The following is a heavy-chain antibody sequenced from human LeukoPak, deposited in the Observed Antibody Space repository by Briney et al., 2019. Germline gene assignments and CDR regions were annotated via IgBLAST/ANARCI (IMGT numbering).Heavy chain of an antibody. V-gene: IGHV3-21*04. CDR3: ARREMGGPFDP. CDR1: GFTFNTFS. D-gene: IGHD3-16*01. J-gene: IGHJ5*02. CDR2: ISAGSTVI. Sequence: PGGSLRLSCKTSGFTFNTFSMNWVRQAPGKGLEWVSYISAGSTVIKYADSVRGRFTISRDNAKNSLYLQMNSLRAEDTALYHCARREMGGPFDPWGQGTLVTVSS.